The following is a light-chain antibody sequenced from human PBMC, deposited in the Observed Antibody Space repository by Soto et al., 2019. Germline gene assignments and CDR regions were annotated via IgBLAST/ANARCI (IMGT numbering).Light chain of an antibody. J-gene: IGKJ1*01. CDR3: QQYNSSWT. CDR2: GAS. V-gene: IGKV3-20*01. Sequence: EIVLAQSPGTLSLSPGERATLSCRASQSVSSSSLAWYQQKPGQAPRLLIYGASSRATGIPERFSGSGSGTDFTLTISRLEPEDFAVYYCQQYNSSWTFGQGTKVELK. CDR1: QSVSSSS.